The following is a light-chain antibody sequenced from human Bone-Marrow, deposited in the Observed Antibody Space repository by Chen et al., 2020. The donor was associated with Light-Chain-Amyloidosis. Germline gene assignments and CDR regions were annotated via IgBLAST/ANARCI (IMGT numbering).Light chain of an antibody. Sequence: SYELTQPPSVSVSPGQTARITCSGDDLPTKYAYWYQQKPGQAPVLVIHRDTDRPSGISVRFSGSISGTTATLTISGVQAEDEADYHCQSADSSGTYEVIFGGGTKLTVL. V-gene: IGLV3-25*03. CDR3: QSADSSGTYEVI. CDR2: RDT. CDR1: DLPTKY. J-gene: IGLJ2*01.